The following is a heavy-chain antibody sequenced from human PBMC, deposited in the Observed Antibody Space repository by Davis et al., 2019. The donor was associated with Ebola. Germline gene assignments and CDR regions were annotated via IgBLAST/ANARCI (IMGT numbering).Heavy chain of an antibody. V-gene: IGHV1-69*13. Sequence: SVTVSCKVSGGIFSTYGISWVRQAPGQGLAWMGGVIPIFGAAMYSPEFQDRVTINADEPTSTVYMELRSLRADDTAVYYCVRTPVKFGRLPRGHFDYWGQGALVTVSS. CDR3: VRTPVKFGRLPRGHFDY. D-gene: IGHD3-10*01. CDR1: GGIFSTYG. CDR2: VIPIFGAA. J-gene: IGHJ4*02.